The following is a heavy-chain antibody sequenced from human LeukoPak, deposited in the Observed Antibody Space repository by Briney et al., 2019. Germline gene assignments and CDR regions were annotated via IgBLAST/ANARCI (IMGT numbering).Heavy chain of an antibody. V-gene: IGHV4-34*01. J-gene: IGHJ1*01. D-gene: IGHD3-22*01. CDR2: VYYSGRT. Sequence: KPSETLSLTCAGYGGSFGDSYWDWIRQPPGKALEWIGTVYYSGRTYYSPSLESRVTISVDTSKNQFSLKLSSLTAADTALYFCARRRYYDSSGYLDWGQGTLVTVSS. CDR1: GGSFGDSY. CDR3: ARRRYYDSSGYLD.